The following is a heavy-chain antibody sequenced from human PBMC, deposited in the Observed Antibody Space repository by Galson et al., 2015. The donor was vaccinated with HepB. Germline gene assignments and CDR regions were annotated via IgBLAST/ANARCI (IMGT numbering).Heavy chain of an antibody. CDR1: GFTFRSYA. J-gene: IGHJ4*02. CDR3: AREISGSYFY. V-gene: IGHV3-64*04. Sequence: SLRLSCAASGFTFRSYAVHWVRQAPGKGLEYVSAISSNGGSTYYADSVKGRFTISRDNSKNTLYLQMNSLRAEDTAVYYCAREISGSYFYWGQGTLVTVSS. CDR2: ISSNGGST. D-gene: IGHD3-10*01.